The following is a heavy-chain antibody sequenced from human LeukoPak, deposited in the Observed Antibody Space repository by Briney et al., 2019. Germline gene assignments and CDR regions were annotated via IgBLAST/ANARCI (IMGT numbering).Heavy chain of an antibody. J-gene: IGHJ4*02. Sequence: SETLSLTCAVYGGSFSGYYWSWIRQPPGKGLEWIGYIYYSGSTNYNPSLKSRVTISVDTSKNQFSLKLSSVTAADTAVYYCATANYGDYVAYWGQGTLVTVSS. V-gene: IGHV4-59*01. CDR2: IYYSGST. CDR1: GGSFSGYY. D-gene: IGHD4-17*01. CDR3: ATANYGDYVAY.